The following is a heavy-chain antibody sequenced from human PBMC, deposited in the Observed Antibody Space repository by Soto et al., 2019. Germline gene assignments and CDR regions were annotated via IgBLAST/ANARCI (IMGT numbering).Heavy chain of an antibody. CDR2: ISSSSSFI. Sequence: EVQLVESGGGLVQPGGSLRLSCAASGFTFSSYSMNWFRQAPGKGLEGGSYISSSSSFIYYADSVKDRITISRDNAKKSMYLQMNSLRDEDTAVYYCARCPPGDCGGYCHPHYWGQGTLVTVSS. CDR1: GFTFSSYS. J-gene: IGHJ4*02. D-gene: IGHD2-21*02. V-gene: IGHV3-48*02. CDR3: ARCPPGDCGGYCHPHY.